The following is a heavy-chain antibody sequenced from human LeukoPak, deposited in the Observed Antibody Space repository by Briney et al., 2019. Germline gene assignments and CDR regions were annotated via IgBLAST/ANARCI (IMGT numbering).Heavy chain of an antibody. CDR2: IGYDGSNK. D-gene: IGHD1-26*01. CDR1: GFTFRRYS. CDR3: AKDPSRTSGTTPIY. Sequence: GGSLRLSCAASGFTFRRYSMNWVRQAQGKGLEGVAFIGYDGSNKYYADSVKGRFTISRDNSKNTLYLQMNSLRAEDTAVFYCAKDPSRTSGTTPIYWGQGTLVTVSS. J-gene: IGHJ4*02. V-gene: IGHV3-30*02.